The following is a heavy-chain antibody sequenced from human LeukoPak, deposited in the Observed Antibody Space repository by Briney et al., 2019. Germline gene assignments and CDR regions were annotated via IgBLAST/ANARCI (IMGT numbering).Heavy chain of an antibody. Sequence: GGSLTLSCAASGLTFSSYAMSWVRHAPGKGRVWVTCINSDGRRTSYTVCGKGRFTISRDNDKNTLSLQVNSLRAEDTAVYYCAREGSLYSSGWCAYWGQGTLVTVSS. CDR3: AREGSLYSSGWCAY. V-gene: IGHV3-74*01. CDR1: GLTFSSYA. D-gene: IGHD6-19*01. CDR2: INSDGRRT. J-gene: IGHJ4*02.